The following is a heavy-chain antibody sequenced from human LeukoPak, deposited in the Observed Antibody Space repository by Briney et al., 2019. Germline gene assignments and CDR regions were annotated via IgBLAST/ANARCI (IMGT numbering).Heavy chain of an antibody. D-gene: IGHD4-17*01. V-gene: IGHV4-59*08. CDR3: ARIHDYGDYAFDK. CDR1: GGSINPYY. J-gene: IGHJ4*02. Sequence: PSETLSLTCTVSGGSINPYYWSWIRQPPGKGLEYIGYISYTGSTNSNPSLKSRLTISVDTSKNQVSLKLRSVTAADTAVYCCARIHDYGDYAFDKWSQGTLVTVSS. CDR2: ISYTGST.